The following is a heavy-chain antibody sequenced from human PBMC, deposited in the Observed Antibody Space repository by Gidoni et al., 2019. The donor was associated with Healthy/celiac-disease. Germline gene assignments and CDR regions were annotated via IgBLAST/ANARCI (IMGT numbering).Heavy chain of an antibody. CDR2: RSYDGSNK. V-gene: IGHV3-30*18. CDR3: AKDLFNYYGSGRYVPYYYYGMDV. Sequence: QVQLVESVGGVVQPGRSLRLSCAASGFTFSSYGMHWVRQAPGKGLEWVSVRSYDGSNKYYADSVKGRFTISRDNSKNTLYLQMNSLRAEDTAVYYCAKDLFNYYGSGRYVPYYYYGMDVWGQGTTVTVSS. J-gene: IGHJ6*02. CDR1: GFTFSSYG. D-gene: IGHD3-10*01.